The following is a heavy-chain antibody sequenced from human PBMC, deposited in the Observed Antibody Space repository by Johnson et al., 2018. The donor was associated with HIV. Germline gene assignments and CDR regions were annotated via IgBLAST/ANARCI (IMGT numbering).Heavy chain of an antibody. CDR1: GFTVSSNY. Sequence: VQLVESGGGLVQPGGSLRLSCAASGFTVSSNYMSWVRQAPGKGLEWVSVIYSGGTTYHADSVKGRFIISRDNSKSTLYLQMGSLRAEDMAVYYCARSGGYPNAFDMWGQGTLGTVPA. J-gene: IGHJ3*02. D-gene: IGHD6-13*01. V-gene: IGHV3-66*01. CDR2: IYSGGTT. CDR3: ARSGGYPNAFDM.